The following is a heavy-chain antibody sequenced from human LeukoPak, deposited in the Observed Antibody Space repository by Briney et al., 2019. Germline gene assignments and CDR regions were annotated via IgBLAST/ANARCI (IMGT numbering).Heavy chain of an antibody. Sequence: GGSLRLSCAASGFTFSSYWMSWVRQAPGKGLEWVANIKQDGSKKYYVDSVKGRFTISRDNAKNSLYLQMNSLRAEDTAVYYCARDAAHYDFWSGYYFDYWGQGTLVTVSS. J-gene: IGHJ4*02. CDR3: ARDAAHYDFWSGYYFDY. CDR2: IKQDGSKK. CDR1: GFTFSSYW. V-gene: IGHV3-7*01. D-gene: IGHD3-3*01.